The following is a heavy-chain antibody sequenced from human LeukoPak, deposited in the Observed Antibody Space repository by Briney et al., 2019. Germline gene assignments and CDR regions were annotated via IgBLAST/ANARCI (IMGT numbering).Heavy chain of an antibody. V-gene: IGHV4-34*01. CDR3: ARAGSFPMIVVVNPFDY. Sequence: SETLSLTCTVSGGSISSYYWSWIRQPPGEGLEWIGEINHSGSTNYNPSLKSRVTISVDTSKNQFSLKLSSVTAADTAVYYCARAGSFPMIVVVNPFDYWGQGTLVTVSS. J-gene: IGHJ4*02. CDR1: GGSISSYY. CDR2: INHSGST. D-gene: IGHD3-22*01.